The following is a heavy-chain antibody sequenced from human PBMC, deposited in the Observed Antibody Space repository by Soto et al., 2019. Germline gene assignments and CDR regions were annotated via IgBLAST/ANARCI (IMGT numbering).Heavy chain of an antibody. V-gene: IGHV4-39*02. D-gene: IGHD6-6*01. J-gene: IGHJ4*02. Sequence: SETLSLTCTVSGGSISSSSYYWGWIRQPPGQGLEWLGTIYSLGNTYYNPSLKSRVTISVDKSKSQLFLKLSSVTAPDTAVYYCARERGYSSSSHLSSSHIDYWGQGTLVTVSS. CDR2: IYSLGNT. CDR3: ARERGYSSSSHLSSSHIDY. CDR1: GGSISSSSYY.